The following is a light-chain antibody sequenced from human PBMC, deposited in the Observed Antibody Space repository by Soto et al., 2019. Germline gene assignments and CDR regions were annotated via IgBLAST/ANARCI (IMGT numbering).Light chain of an antibody. Sequence: DIQMTQSPSSLSASVGDRITITCRASQTVVTYLNWYQQKPGKAPKLLIFAASSLPSGVPSRFSGSGSGTDFILTVSSLQPDDSATYYCQQSYSNPLTFGGGTKVEIK. CDR1: QTVVTY. J-gene: IGKJ4*01. V-gene: IGKV1-39*01. CDR2: AAS. CDR3: QQSYSNPLT.